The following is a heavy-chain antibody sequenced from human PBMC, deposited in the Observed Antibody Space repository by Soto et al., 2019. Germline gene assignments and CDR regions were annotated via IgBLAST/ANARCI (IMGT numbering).Heavy chain of an antibody. CDR1: GGSISSGDYY. CDR3: ASQKPGYSGYDFDY. CDR2: IYYSGST. V-gene: IGHV4-30-4*01. J-gene: IGHJ4*02. D-gene: IGHD5-12*01. Sequence: SETLSLTCTVSGGSISSGDYYWSWIRQPPGKGLEWIGYIYYSGSTYYNPSLKSRVTISVDTSKNQFSLKLSSVTAADTAVYYCASQKPGYSGYDFDYWGQGTLVTVSS.